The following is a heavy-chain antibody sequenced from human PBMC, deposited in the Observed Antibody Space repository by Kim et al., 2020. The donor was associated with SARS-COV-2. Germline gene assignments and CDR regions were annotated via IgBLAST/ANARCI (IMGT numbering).Heavy chain of an antibody. CDR2: IYYSGST. V-gene: IGHV4-59*11. CDR3: ARVGCSSTSCYGVDWYFDL. D-gene: IGHD2-2*01. Sequence: SETLSLTCTVSGVSISSHYWSWIRQPPGKGLEWIGYIYYSGSTNYNPSLKSRVTISVDTSKNQFSLKLSSVTAADTAVYYCARVGCSSTSCYGVDWYFDLWGRGTLVTVSS. J-gene: IGHJ2*01. CDR1: GVSISSHY.